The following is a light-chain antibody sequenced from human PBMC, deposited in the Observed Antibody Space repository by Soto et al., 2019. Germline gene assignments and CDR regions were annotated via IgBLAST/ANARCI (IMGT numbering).Light chain of an antibody. Sequence: DIQMTQSPSTLSASVGDRVTITCRASQSISSWLAWYQQKPGKAPKLLIYKASTLESGVPSRFSGSGSGTEFTLTISSLQPEDFAVYYCQQYDTFGQGTKLEIK. CDR1: QSISSW. J-gene: IGKJ2*01. CDR2: KAS. CDR3: QQYDT. V-gene: IGKV1-5*03.